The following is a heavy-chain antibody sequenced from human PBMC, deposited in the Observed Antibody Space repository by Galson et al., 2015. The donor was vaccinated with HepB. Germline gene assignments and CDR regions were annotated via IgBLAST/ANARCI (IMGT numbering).Heavy chain of an antibody. J-gene: IGHJ3*02. CDR3: ASLDSSSPFDAFDI. CDR1: GGTFSSYA. Sequence: SVKVSCKASGGTFSSYAISWVRQAPGQGLEWMGRIIPILGITNYAQKFQGRVTTTADKSTSTTYMELSSLRSEDTAMYYCASLDSSSPFDAFDIWGQGTMVTVSS. D-gene: IGHD6-13*01. CDR2: IIPILGIT. V-gene: IGHV1-69*04.